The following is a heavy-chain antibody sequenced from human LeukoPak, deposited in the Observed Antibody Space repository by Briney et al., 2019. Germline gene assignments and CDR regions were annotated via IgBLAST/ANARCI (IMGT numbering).Heavy chain of an antibody. CDR2: ISASGDVT. CDR1: RFSFSTYP. Sequence: GGSLRLSCEASRFSFSTYPMGWVRRAPGKGLEWVSGISASGDVTFHADPLKGRFTISRDNSKNTLYLQMDSLRAEDTAKYYCARLAASIAVAAYYFDYWGQGTLVTVSS. D-gene: IGHD6-19*01. CDR3: ARLAASIAVAAYYFDY. J-gene: IGHJ4*02. V-gene: IGHV3-23*01.